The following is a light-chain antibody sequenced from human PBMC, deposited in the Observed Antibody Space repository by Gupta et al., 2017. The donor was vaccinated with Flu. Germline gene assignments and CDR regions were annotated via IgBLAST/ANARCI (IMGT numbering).Light chain of an antibody. CDR1: QSVSSN. CDR3: HQNNNLWA. J-gene: IGKJ1*01. CDR2: GAS. V-gene: IGKV3-15*01. Sequence: EIVMTQSPAILSVSPGERATLSCRHSQSVSSNLVWYQQKPGQAPRLLIYGASNRAIGIPASFSGTGSETDFTLTSSRLQYEDFAVYYYHQNNNLWAFGQGTKVEIK.